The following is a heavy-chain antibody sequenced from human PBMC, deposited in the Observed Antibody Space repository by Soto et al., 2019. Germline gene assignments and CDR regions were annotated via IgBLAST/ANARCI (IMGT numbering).Heavy chain of an antibody. CDR3: ARGRTIFGVVIPHAPYYFDY. J-gene: IGHJ4*02. D-gene: IGHD3-3*01. Sequence: SETLSLTCTVSGGSISSGDYYWSWIRQPPGKGLEWIGYIYYSGSTYYNPSLKSRVTISVDTSKNQFSLKLSSVTAADTAVYYCARGRTIFGVVIPHAPYYFDYWGQGTLVTVSS. V-gene: IGHV4-30-4*02. CDR1: GGSISSGDYY. CDR2: IYYSGST.